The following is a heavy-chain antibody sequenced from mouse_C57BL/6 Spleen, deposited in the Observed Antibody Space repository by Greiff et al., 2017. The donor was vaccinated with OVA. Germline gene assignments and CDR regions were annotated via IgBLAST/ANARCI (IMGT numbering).Heavy chain of an antibody. CDR1: GYSITSGYY. D-gene: IGHD1-3*01. V-gene: IGHV3-6*01. CDR2: ISYDGSN. CDR3: ARAISDCLWYFDV. J-gene: IGHJ1*03. Sequence: EVQLQQSGPGLVKPSQSLSLTCSVTGYSITSGYYWNWIRQFPGNKLEWMGYISYDGSNNYNPSLKNRIAITRDTSKNQFFLKLNSVTTEDTATYYCARAISDCLWYFDVWGTGTTVTVSS.